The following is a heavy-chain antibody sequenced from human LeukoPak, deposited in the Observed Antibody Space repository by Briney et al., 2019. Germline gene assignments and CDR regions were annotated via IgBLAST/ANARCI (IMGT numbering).Heavy chain of an antibody. J-gene: IGHJ6*03. V-gene: IGHV1-69*05. CDR1: GGPLNSYA. CDR2: IIPIFGTA. Sequence: PVEVSFQASGGPLNSYAISRGRPAPGQGPEWVGGIIPIFGTANYAQKFQGRVTITTDESTSTAYMELSSLRSEDTAVYYCARAPMTTVNYYYYMDVWGKGTTVTVSS. D-gene: IGHD4-17*01. CDR3: ARAPMTTVNYYYYMDV.